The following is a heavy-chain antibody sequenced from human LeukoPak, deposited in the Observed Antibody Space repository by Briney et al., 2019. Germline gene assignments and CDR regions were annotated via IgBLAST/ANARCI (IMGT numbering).Heavy chain of an antibody. D-gene: IGHD2-2*01. CDR2: INHSGST. Sequence: SETLSLTCAVYGGSFSGHYWSWIRQPPGKGLEWIGEINHSGSTNYNPSLKSRVTISVDTSKNQFSLKLSSVTAADTAVYYCARESCSSTSCYAGRTVAFDIWGQGTMVTVSS. J-gene: IGHJ3*02. V-gene: IGHV4-34*01. CDR1: GGSFSGHY. CDR3: ARESCSSTSCYAGRTVAFDI.